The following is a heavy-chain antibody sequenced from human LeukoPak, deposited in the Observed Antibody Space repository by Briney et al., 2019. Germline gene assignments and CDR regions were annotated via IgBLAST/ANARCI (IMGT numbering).Heavy chain of an antibody. CDR2: IYPRDSDT. J-gene: IGHJ4*02. CDR3: ARRRFYDGSSHSSPSYYFDY. D-gene: IGHD3-22*01. V-gene: IGHV5-51*01. CDR1: GYNFISYW. Sequence: GESLKISCQGSGYNFISYWVGWVRQMPGKGLEWMGIIYPRDSDTRYSPSFQGQVTISADKSISTAYLQWSSLKASDTAMYYCARRRFYDGSSHSSPSYYFDYWGQGALVTVSS.